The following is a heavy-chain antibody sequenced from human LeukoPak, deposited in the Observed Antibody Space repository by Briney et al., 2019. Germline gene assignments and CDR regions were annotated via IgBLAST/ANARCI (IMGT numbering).Heavy chain of an antibody. V-gene: IGHV3-64*01. Sequence: GGSLRLSCAASGFTFSSYAMHWVRQAPGKGLEYVSAISSNGVSTYYANSVKGRFTISRDNSKNTLYLQMGSLRAEDMAVYYCAGAPYYYMDVWGKGTTVTVSS. CDR2: ISSNGVST. CDR3: AGAPYYYMDV. CDR1: GFTFSSYA. J-gene: IGHJ6*03.